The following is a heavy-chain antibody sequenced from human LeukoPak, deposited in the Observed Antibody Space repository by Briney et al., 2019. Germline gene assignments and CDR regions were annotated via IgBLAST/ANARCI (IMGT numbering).Heavy chain of an antibody. Sequence: GGSLRLSCAASGFTFSRYWMHWVRQAPGKGLVWVSRLNSDGSSTTYADSVKGRFTISRDNAKNTLYLQMNSLRAEDTAVYYCVGGGGYYFDYWGQGTLVTVSS. CDR3: VGGGGYYFDY. J-gene: IGHJ4*02. CDR1: GFTFSRYW. CDR2: LNSDGSST. D-gene: IGHD3-16*01. V-gene: IGHV3-74*01.